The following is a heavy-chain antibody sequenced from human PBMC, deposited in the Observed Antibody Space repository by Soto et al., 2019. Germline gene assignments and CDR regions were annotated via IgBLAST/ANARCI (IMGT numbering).Heavy chain of an antibody. D-gene: IGHD6-13*01. Sequence: ASVKVSCKDSGYTFTSYGISRVRQAPGQGLEWMGWISAYNGNTNYAQKLQGRVTMTTDTSTSTAYMELRSLRSYDTAVYYYARESSSSCHAYWVQGTLDTVSS. CDR2: ISAYNGNT. J-gene: IGHJ4*02. CDR3: ARESSSSCHAY. V-gene: IGHV1-18*01. CDR1: GYTFTSYG.